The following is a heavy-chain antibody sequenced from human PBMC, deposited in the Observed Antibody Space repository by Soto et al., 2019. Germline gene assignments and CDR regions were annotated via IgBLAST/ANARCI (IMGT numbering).Heavy chain of an antibody. J-gene: IGHJ5*02. CDR2: IYYSGST. CDR1: GGSISSYY. D-gene: IGHD3-10*01. V-gene: IGHV4-59*12. Sequence: SETLSLTCTVSGGSISSYYWSWIRQPPGKGLEWIGYIYYSGSTNYNPSLKSRVTISVDTSKNQFSLKLSSVTAADTAVYYCARDTPLWFGAWFDPWGQGTLVTVSS. CDR3: ARDTPLWFGAWFDP.